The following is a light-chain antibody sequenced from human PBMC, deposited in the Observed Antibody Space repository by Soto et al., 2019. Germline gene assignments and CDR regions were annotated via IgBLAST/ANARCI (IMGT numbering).Light chain of an antibody. CDR2: DDN. J-gene: IGLJ1*01. Sequence: QSVMTQPPSVSAAPGQKVTISCSGSSSNIGGNSVSWYQQLPGTAPKLLIYDDNKRPSGIPDRFSGSKSGNTASLTISGLQAEDEADYFCSSYSISTAYLFGTGTKLTVL. V-gene: IGLV1-51*01. CDR1: SSNIGGNS. CDR3: SSYSISTAYL.